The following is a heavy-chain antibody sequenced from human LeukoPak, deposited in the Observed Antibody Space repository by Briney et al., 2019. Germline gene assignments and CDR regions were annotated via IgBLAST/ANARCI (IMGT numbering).Heavy chain of an antibody. CDR3: AKRLGDQRAFDY. V-gene: IGHV3-23*01. CDR1: GVTFSNYA. CDR2: ISGTSGTI. Sequence: PGGSPRLSCAASGVTFSNYAMSLVRQAPGKRLEWVSGISGTSGTINYADPVKGRFTISRDNSKNTVYLQMNSLRAEDTAVYYCAKRLGDQRAFDYWGQGTLVTVSS. D-gene: IGHD2-21*02. J-gene: IGHJ4*02.